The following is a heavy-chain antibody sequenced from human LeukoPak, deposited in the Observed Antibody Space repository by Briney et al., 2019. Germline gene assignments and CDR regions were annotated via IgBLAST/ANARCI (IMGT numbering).Heavy chain of an antibody. D-gene: IGHD2-15*01. CDR2: ISYDGSNK. J-gene: IGHJ4*02. V-gene: IGHV3-30*18. CDR1: GFTFSSYG. Sequence: GGSLRLSCAASGFTFSSYGMHWVRQAPGKGLEWVAVISYDGSNKYYADSVKGRFTISRDNSKNTLYLQVNSLRAEDTAVYYCAKDRDVYCSGGSCYIFDYWGQGTLVTVSS. CDR3: AKDRDVYCSGGSCYIFDY.